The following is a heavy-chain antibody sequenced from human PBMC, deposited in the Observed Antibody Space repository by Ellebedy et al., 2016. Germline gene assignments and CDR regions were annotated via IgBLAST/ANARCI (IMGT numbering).Heavy chain of an antibody. CDR1: GGSISGSKDY. CDR3: ARDYYGMDV. CDR2: IYYTGST. Sequence: SETLSLTXSVSGGSISGSKDYWDWIRQSPGKGLEWIGSIYYTGSTYYNPSLNSRIIISMDTSKNQFSLTLSSVTAADTAVYYCARDYYGMDVWGQGTTVTVSS. V-gene: IGHV4-39*07. J-gene: IGHJ6*02.